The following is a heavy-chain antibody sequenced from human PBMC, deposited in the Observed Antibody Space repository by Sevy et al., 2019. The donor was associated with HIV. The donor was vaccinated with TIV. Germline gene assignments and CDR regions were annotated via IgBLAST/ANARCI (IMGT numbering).Heavy chain of an antibody. J-gene: IGHJ6*02. CDR2: ISGNGGST. CDR3: AKDRSSVAVQTYYYSGMDV. CDR1: AFTFSNYV. V-gene: IGHV3-23*01. D-gene: IGHD6-19*01. Sequence: GGSLRLSCAASAFTFSNYVMNWVRQAPGKGLDWVSSISGNGGSTYYAESVKGRCTISRDNSQNTLYLQMNSLRAEDTAVYYCAKDRSSVAVQTYYYSGMDVWGQGTTVTVSS.